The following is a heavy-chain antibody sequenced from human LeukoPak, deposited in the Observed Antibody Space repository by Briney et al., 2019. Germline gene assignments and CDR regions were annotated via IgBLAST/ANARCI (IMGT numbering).Heavy chain of an antibody. Sequence: ASVKVSCKASGYTFTSYGISWVRQAPGQGLEWMGWISAYNGNTNYAQKLQGRVTMTEDTPTDTAYMELSSLRSEDTAVYYCATDFDSSGYHDYWGQGTLVTVSS. V-gene: IGHV1-18*01. CDR2: ISAYNGNT. CDR1: GYTFTSYG. J-gene: IGHJ4*02. D-gene: IGHD3-22*01. CDR3: ATDFDSSGYHDY.